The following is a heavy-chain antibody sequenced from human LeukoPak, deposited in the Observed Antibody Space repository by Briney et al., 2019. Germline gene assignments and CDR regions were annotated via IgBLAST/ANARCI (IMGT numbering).Heavy chain of an antibody. CDR1: GYTFNDYY. Sequence: ASVTVSCKASGYTFNDYYIHWLRQAPGHGPEWMGWIYPNNGATFYAQKFQGRVMMTTDASIHTTYMELTSLRSDDTAVYYCARDPYPKYSTGWYSNYWGQGTLVTVSS. V-gene: IGHV1-2*02. CDR2: IYPNNGAT. D-gene: IGHD6-19*01. J-gene: IGHJ4*02. CDR3: ARDPYPKYSTGWYSNY.